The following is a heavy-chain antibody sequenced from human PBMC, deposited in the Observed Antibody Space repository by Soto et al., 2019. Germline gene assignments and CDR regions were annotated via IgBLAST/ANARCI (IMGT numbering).Heavy chain of an antibody. CDR1: GDSVSSNSAA. CDR3: ARDHPPVVVPGYYYGMDV. Sequence: SQTLSLTCAISGDSVSSNSAAWNWIRQSPSRGLEWLGRTYYRSKWYNDYAVSVKSRITINPDTSKNQFSLQLNSVTPEDTAVYYCARDHPPVVVPGYYYGMDVWGQGTTVTVSS. J-gene: IGHJ6*02. V-gene: IGHV6-1*01. CDR2: TYYRSKWYN. D-gene: IGHD2-2*01.